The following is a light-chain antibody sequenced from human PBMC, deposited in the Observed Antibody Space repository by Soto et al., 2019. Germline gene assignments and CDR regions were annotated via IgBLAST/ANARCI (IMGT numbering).Light chain of an antibody. V-gene: IGKV1-5*01. CDR2: DAS. CDR1: QSLSSW. J-gene: IGKJ1*01. Sequence: DIQMTQSPSTLSASVGDRVTITCRANQSLSSWLAWYQQKPGKAPKLLISDASTLESGVPSRFSGSGSGTEFTLTISSLQPDDFATYYCQQYNNWPPWTFGQGTKVDIK. CDR3: QQYNNWPPWT.